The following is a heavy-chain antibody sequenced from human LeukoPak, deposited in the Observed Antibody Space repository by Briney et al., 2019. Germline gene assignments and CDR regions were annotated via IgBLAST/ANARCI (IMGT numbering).Heavy chain of an antibody. Sequence: SVKLSFTCTVSGCSISCCGYYWSWIRQHPGKGLERIGYIYYSGSTYYNPSLKSRVTISVDTSKNQFSLKVISVTAADTAVYYCAVNKDSSSWVEYFQHWGQGALVTVSS. CDR3: AVNKDSSSWVEYFQH. CDR1: GCSISCCGYY. V-gene: IGHV4-31*03. CDR2: IYYSGST. D-gene: IGHD6-13*01. J-gene: IGHJ1*01.